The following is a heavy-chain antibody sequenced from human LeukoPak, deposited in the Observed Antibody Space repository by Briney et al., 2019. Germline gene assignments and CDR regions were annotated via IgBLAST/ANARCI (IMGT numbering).Heavy chain of an antibody. V-gene: IGHV1-69*13. J-gene: IGHJ5*02. CDR1: GDTFNKYA. Sequence: SVKVSCKTSGDTFNKYAISWVRQAPGQGPEWMGGIIPIFGTANYTQKFQGRVTITADESTSTAYMELSSLRSEDTAVYYCARELVDSASFDPWGQGTLVTVSS. CDR3: ARELVDSASFDP. CDR2: IIPIFGTA. D-gene: IGHD6-6*01.